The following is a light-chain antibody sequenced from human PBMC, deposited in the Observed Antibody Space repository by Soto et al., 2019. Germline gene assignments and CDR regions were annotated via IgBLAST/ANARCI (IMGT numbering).Light chain of an antibody. J-gene: IGLJ2*01. Sequence: QLVLTQSSSASASLGSSVKLTCTLSSGHSSYIIAWHQQQPGKAPRYLMKLEGSGSYNKGSGVPDRFSGSSSGADRYLTISNRQSEDEADYYCETWDSNTHKVVFGGGTQLTVL. CDR2: LEGSGSY. CDR3: ETWDSNTHKVV. V-gene: IGLV4-60*03. CDR1: SGHSSYI.